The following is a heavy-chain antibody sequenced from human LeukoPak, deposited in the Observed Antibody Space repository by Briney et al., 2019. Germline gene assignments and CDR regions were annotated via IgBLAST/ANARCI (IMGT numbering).Heavy chain of an antibody. CDR3: ARDPAAAGIDAFDI. CDR2: IYTIGVT. Sequence: SETLSLTCTVSGGSISSYYRSWIRQPAGGGLEWIGRIYTIGVTNYNPSLKSRVTMSLDTSKNQLSLTLTSVTAADTAVYYCARDPAAAGIDAFDIWGQGTMVTVSS. V-gene: IGHV4-4*07. CDR1: GGSISSYY. J-gene: IGHJ3*02. D-gene: IGHD6-13*01.